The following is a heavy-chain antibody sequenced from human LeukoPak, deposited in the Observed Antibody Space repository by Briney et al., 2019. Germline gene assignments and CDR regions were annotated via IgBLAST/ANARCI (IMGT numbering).Heavy chain of an antibody. D-gene: IGHD3-10*01. CDR3: ARPLNTMVRGITTATDFFSYAMDV. Sequence: SVKVSCKASGGTFGSYAISWVRQAPGQGLEWMGGILPSFGATKYSQKFQDRVTITAGVSTTTVYMDLTSLSSEDTALYYCARPLNTMVRGITTATDFFSYAMDVWGQGTAVTVSS. J-gene: IGHJ6*02. V-gene: IGHV1-69*13. CDR2: ILPSFGAT. CDR1: GGTFGSYA.